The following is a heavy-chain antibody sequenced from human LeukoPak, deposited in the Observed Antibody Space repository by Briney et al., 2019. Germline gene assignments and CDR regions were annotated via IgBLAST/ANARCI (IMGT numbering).Heavy chain of an antibody. CDR1: GVIFS. J-gene: IGHJ1*01. CDR3: ASLLDGYNLEGYFQH. D-gene: IGHD5-24*01. V-gene: IGHV1-69*08. Sequence: GSSVKVSCKASGVIFSINWVRQAHGQGLEWMGRIIPRLDTTNYAQKFQGRVTITADKSTDTVYMELSSLRSEDTAVYYCASLLDGYNLEGYFQHWGQGTLVTVSS. CDR2: IIPRLDTT.